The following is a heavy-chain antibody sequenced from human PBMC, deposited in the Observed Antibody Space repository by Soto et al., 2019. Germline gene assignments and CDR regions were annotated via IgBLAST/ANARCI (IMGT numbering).Heavy chain of an antibody. CDR2: INHSGST. D-gene: IGHD6-19*01. Sequence: SETLSLTCAVYGGSFSGYYWSWIRQPPGKGLEWIGEINHSGSTNYNPSLKSRVTISVDTSKNQFSLKLSSVTAADTAVYYCARGRMQWLATVNWFDPWGQGTLVTVSS. V-gene: IGHV4-34*01. J-gene: IGHJ5*02. CDR1: GGSFSGYY. CDR3: ARGRMQWLATVNWFDP.